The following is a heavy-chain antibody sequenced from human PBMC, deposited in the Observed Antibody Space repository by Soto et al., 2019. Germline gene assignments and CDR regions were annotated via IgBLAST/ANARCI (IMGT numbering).Heavy chain of an antibody. V-gene: IGHV4-61*01. D-gene: IGHD2-21*01. CDR3: ARERGDSHWIDP. CDR1: GGSVSSESYY. CDR2: VENSGST. Sequence: PSQTLSLTCSVSGGSVSSESYYWSWIRQTPGKGLEWIGNVENSGSTKYNPSLKSRVTISVDTSKNQFSLKLSSVTGADTAVYYCARERGDSHWIDPWGKGTLVTVSS. J-gene: IGHJ5*02.